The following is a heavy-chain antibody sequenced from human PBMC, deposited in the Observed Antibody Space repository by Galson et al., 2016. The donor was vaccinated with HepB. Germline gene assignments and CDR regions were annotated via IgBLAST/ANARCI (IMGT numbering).Heavy chain of an antibody. Sequence: SLRLSCAASGFTFSRYDTHWVRQAPGKGLEWVSTIYTAGDTNYPGSVKGRFIVSRENDKNSRYLHMNSLRAGDTAVYYCTRGSYSSDWYRTSAYDFGMDVWGRGTPVTVSS. CDR2: IYTAGDT. CDR3: TRGSYSSDWYRTSAYDFGMDV. CDR1: GFTFSRYD. V-gene: IGHV3-13*01. D-gene: IGHD6-19*01. J-gene: IGHJ6*04.